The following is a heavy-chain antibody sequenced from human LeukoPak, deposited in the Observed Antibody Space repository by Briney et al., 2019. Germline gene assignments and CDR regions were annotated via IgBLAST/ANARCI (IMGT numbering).Heavy chain of an antibody. V-gene: IGHV1-46*01. CDR2: INPSGGST. J-gene: IGHJ3*02. CDR3: ARGGGTMIVVPRWSYAFDI. D-gene: IGHD3-22*01. Sequence: ASVKVSCKASGYTFTSYYMHWVRQAPGQGLEWMGIINPSGGSTSYAQKFQGRVTITADESTSTAYMELSSLRSEDTAVYYCARGGGTMIVVPRWSYAFDIWGQGTMVTVSS. CDR1: GYTFTSYY.